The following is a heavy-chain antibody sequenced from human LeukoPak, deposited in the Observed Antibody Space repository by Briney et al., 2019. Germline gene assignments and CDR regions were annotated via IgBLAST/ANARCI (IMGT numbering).Heavy chain of an antibody. Sequence: PGGPLRLSCAASGFTFSSYSMNWVRQAPGKGLEWVSSISSSSSYIYYAASVKGRFTISRDDAKNSLYLQMNSLRAEDTAVYYCARDNPRLHSSSSLGPRYYYYGMDVWGQGTTVTVSS. J-gene: IGHJ6*02. V-gene: IGHV3-21*01. CDR3: ARDNPRLHSSSSLGPRYYYYGMDV. D-gene: IGHD6-6*01. CDR1: GFTFSSYS. CDR2: ISSSSSYI.